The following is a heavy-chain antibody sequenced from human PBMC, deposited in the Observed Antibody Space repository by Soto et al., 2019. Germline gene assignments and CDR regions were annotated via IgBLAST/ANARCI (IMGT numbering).Heavy chain of an antibody. CDR2: IIPIFGTP. Sequence: ASVKVSCKASGGTFTNYAFSWVRQAPGQGLEWMGGIIPIFGTPDYAQKFQGRVTITADESTRTASMELSSLRSDDTAVYYCARERSVVYCITTTCPKPFYYYAMDVWGQGTTVTVSS. CDR1: GGTFTNYA. J-gene: IGHJ6*02. D-gene: IGHD2-2*01. V-gene: IGHV1-69*13. CDR3: ARERSVVYCITTTCPKPFYYYAMDV.